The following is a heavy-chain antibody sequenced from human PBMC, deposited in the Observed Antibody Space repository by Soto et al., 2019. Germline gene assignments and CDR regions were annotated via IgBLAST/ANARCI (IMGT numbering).Heavy chain of an antibody. J-gene: IGHJ4*02. Sequence: EVQLVESGGRLVQPGGSLRLSCAGSGFMFCAYWVSWVRQDPGKGLEWVATISGGASDKFYVDSVKGRFTISRDDSKNTLYLQMNSLRDEDTAVYYCVREDWHRFDSWGQGTLVTVSS. CDR1: GFMFCAYW. CDR3: VREDWHRFDS. CDR2: ISGGASDK. D-gene: IGHD2-21*01. V-gene: IGHV3-7*01.